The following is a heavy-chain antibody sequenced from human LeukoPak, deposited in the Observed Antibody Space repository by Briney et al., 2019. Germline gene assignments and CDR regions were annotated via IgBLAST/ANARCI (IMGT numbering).Heavy chain of an antibody. J-gene: IGHJ4*02. D-gene: IGHD3-10*01. CDR2: ISSSSSYI. V-gene: IGHV3-21*04. CDR1: GFTFSSYS. CDR3: AKDGSGSLPRVLDY. Sequence: GGSLRLSCAASGFTFSSYSMNWVRQAPGKGLEWVSSISSSSSYIYYADSVKGRFTISRDNAKNSLYLQMNSLRAEDTAVYYCAKDGSGSLPRVLDYWGQGTLVTVSS.